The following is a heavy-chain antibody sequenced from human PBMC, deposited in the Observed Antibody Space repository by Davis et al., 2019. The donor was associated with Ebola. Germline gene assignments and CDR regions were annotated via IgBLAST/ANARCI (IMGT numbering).Heavy chain of an antibody. CDR1: GFTFSTYW. D-gene: IGHD3-16*01. J-gene: IGHJ4*02. Sequence: HTGGSLRPSFAASGFTFSTYWMHWVRQAPGKGLVWVSGIHSDGSTTKYADSVKGRFTISRDNSKNTLYLQLNSLRTEDTAIYYCASDGGYQEYYWGQGTLVPVSS. CDR2: IHSDGSTT. V-gene: IGHV3-74*01. CDR3: ASDGGYQEYY.